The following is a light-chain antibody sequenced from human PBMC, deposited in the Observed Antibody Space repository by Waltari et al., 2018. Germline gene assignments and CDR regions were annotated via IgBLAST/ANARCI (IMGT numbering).Light chain of an antibody. CDR1: SLRSYY. J-gene: IGLJ6*01. V-gene: IGLV3-19*01. CDR2: GKN. CDR3: NSRDSSGNQNV. Sequence: SSELTQDPAVSVALGQTVRITCQGDSLRSYYASWYQQKPGQAPVLVIYGKNNRPSGIPDRFSGSSSGNTASLTITGAQAEDEADYYCNSRDSSGNQNVFGSGTKVTVL.